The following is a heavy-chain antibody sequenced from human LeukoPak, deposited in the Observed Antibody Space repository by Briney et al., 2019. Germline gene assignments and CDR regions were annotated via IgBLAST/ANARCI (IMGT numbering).Heavy chain of an antibody. CDR1: GGTFSSYA. CDR2: IIPIFGTA. Sequence: GASVEVSCKASGGTFSSYAISWVRQAPGQGLEWMGGIIPIFGTANYAQKFQGRVTITADESTSTAYMELSSLRSEDTAVYYCARGHQVEMATIYYWGQGTLVTVSS. V-gene: IGHV1-69*13. CDR3: ARGHQVEMATIYY. D-gene: IGHD5-24*01. J-gene: IGHJ4*02.